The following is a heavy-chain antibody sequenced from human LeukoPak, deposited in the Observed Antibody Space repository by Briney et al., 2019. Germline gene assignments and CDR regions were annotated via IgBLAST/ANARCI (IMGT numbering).Heavy chain of an antibody. V-gene: IGHV1-58*02. Sequence: GTSVRVSCKASGFTFTSSAMQWVRQARGQRLEWIGWIVVGSDNTNYAQKFQGRVTMTRNTSISTAYMELSSLRSEDTAVYYCARGTYYYGSGSSNWFDPWGQGTLVTVSS. D-gene: IGHD3-10*01. CDR1: GFTFTSSA. CDR3: ARGTYYYGSGSSNWFDP. J-gene: IGHJ5*02. CDR2: IVVGSDNT.